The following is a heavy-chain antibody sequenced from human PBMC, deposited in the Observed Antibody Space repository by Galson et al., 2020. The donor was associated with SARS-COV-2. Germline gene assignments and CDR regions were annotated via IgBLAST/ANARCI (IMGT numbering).Heavy chain of an antibody. D-gene: IGHD2-2*02. CDR1: GYTFTSYY. CDR3: ARDECSSTSCYTGSGWYFDL. V-gene: IGHV1-46*01. J-gene: IGHJ2*01. CDR2: INPSGGST. Sequence: GESLKISCKASGYTFTSYYMHWVRQAPGQGLEWMGIINPSGGSTSYAQKFQGRVTMTRDTSTSTVYMELSSLRSEDTAVYYCARDECSSTSCYTGSGWYFDLWGRGTLVTVSS.